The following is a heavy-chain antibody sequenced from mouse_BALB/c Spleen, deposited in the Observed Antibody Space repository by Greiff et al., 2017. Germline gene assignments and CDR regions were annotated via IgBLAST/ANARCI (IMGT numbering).Heavy chain of an antibody. CDR3: GRSGHDYDDGTPYYYAMDY. J-gene: IGHJ4*01. D-gene: IGHD2-4*01. CDR1: GYSFTGYF. V-gene: IGHV1-37*01. CDR2: INPYNGDT. Sequence: VQLKESGPELVKPGASVKISCKASGYSFTGYFMNWVKQSHGKSLEWIGRINPYNGDTFYNQKFKGKATLTVDKSSSTAHMELLSLTSEDSAVYYCGRSGHDYDDGTPYYYAMDYWGQGTSVTVSS.